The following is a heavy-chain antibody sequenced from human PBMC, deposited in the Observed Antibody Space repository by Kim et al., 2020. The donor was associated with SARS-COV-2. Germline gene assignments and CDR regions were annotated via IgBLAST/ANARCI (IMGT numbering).Heavy chain of an antibody. Sequence: GGSLRLSCAASGFTFSSYSMNWVRQAPGKGLEWVSSISSSSSYINYADSVKGRFTISRDNAKNSLYLQMNSLRAEDTAVYYCARVGYDSSGYYGGSLFDYWGQGTLVTVSS. CDR1: GFTFSSYS. D-gene: IGHD3-22*01. J-gene: IGHJ4*02. CDR2: ISSSSSYI. CDR3: ARVGYDSSGYYGGSLFDY. V-gene: IGHV3-21*01.